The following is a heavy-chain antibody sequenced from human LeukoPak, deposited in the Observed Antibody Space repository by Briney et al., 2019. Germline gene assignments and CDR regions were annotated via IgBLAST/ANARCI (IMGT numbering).Heavy chain of an antibody. CDR1: GFTFSSYG. CDR3: ARDWYYDSSGYLPY. Sequence: GGSLRLSCAASGFTFSSYGMHWVRQAPGKGLEWVAVIWYDGSNQYYVDSVKGRFTISRDNSKKMLYLQMNSLRAEDTAVYYCARDWYYDSSGYLPYWGQGTLVIVSS. J-gene: IGHJ4*02. D-gene: IGHD3-22*01. V-gene: IGHV3-33*01. CDR2: IWYDGSNQ.